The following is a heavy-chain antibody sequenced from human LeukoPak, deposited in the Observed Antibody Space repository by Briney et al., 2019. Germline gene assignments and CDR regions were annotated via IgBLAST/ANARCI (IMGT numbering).Heavy chain of an antibody. CDR2: ICTSGST. CDR1: GGSISSYY. Sequence: PSETLSLTCTVSGGSISSYYWSWIRQPAGKGLEWIGRICTSGSTNYNPSLKSRVTMSVDTSKNQFSLKLSSVTAADTAVYYCARDNYYYDSSGYAFDYWGQGTLVTVSS. V-gene: IGHV4-4*07. CDR3: ARDNYYYDSSGYAFDY. J-gene: IGHJ4*02. D-gene: IGHD3-22*01.